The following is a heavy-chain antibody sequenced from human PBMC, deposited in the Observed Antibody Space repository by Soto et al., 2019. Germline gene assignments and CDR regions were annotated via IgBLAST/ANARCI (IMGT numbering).Heavy chain of an antibody. CDR3: ARGEGYCSGGTCYRWFDP. CDR1: GYTFSKYA. V-gene: IGHV1-3*01. CDR2: INAGSGNT. D-gene: IGHD2-15*01. Sequence: QVQLVQSGAEVKKPGASVKVSCKASGYTFSKYAMHWVRQAPGQRLEWMGWINAGSGNTKYSQKFQGGVTITRDTSASTAYMELSNLRSEDTAVYYCARGEGYCSGGTCYRWFDPWGQGTLVTVSS. J-gene: IGHJ5*02.